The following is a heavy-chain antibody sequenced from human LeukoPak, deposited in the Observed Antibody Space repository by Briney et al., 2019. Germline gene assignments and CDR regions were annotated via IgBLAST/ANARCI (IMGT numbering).Heavy chain of an antibody. CDR2: ISYDGTNK. V-gene: IGHV3-30-3*01. CDR1: GFTFGSYA. J-gene: IGHJ4*02. D-gene: IGHD2-21*02. CDR3: ARESPACGEDCYFDY. Sequence: GGSLRLSCAASGFTFGSYAMHWVRQAPGRGLEWVAGISYDGTNKYYAVSVKGRFTISRDNSKNTLYLQMNSLRTDDTGVYYCARESPACGEDCYFDYWGQGTLVTVSS.